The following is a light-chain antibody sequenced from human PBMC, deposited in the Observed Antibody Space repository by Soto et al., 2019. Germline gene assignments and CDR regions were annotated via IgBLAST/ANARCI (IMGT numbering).Light chain of an antibody. Sequence: QSALTQPPSASGSPGQSVTISCTGTSSDIGYYNYVSWYQQHPGKVPKLMIYEVSKRPSGVPHRFSGSKSGNTASLTVSGLQAEDEADYYCSAHGGSDNYVVFGVGTKLTVL. V-gene: IGLV2-8*01. J-gene: IGLJ2*01. CDR2: EVS. CDR3: SAHGGSDNYVV. CDR1: SSDIGYYNY.